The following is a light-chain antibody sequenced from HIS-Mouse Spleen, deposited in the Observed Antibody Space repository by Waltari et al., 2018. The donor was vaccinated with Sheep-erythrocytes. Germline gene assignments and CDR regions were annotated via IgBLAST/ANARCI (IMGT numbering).Light chain of an antibody. V-gene: IGKV1-6*01. CDR3: LQDYNYPYT. J-gene: IGKJ2*01. CDR2: AAS. CDR1: QGIRND. Sequence: AIQMTQSPSSLSASVGDRVTITCRASQGIRNDLGWYQQKPGKAPKLLIYAASSLQSGVPSLRFSGSGSGTDFTLTISSLQPEDFATYYCLQDYNYPYTFGQGTKLEIK.